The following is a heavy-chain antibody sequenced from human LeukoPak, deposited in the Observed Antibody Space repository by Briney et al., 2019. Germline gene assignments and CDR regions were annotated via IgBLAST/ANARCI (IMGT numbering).Heavy chain of an antibody. CDR1: GYTFTGYY. Sequence: ASVKVSCKPSGYTFTGYYMHWVRPAPGQGLEWMGWITLNSGGTNHAQKPQGRVTMTRDTTVSTAYMELSRLRSDDTAVYYWARGSVYCSGVSCYDYYYYGMDVWGQGTTVTVSS. V-gene: IGHV1-2*02. CDR3: ARGSVYCSGVSCYDYYYYGMDV. J-gene: IGHJ6*02. D-gene: IGHD2-15*01. CDR2: ITLNSGGT.